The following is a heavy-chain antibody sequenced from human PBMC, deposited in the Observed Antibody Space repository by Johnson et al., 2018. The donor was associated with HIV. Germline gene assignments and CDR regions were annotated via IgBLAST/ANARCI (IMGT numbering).Heavy chain of an antibody. CDR1: GFTFDDYG. Sequence: VQLVESGGGLVQPGGSLRLSCAASGFTFDDYGMNWVRQAPGKGLEWVSGISWNSGSIGYADSVKGRFTISRDNAKNSLYLQMNSLRADDTAVYYCAIGRGEFPRHAFDIWGQGTMVTVSS. J-gene: IGHJ3*02. V-gene: IGHV3-9*01. D-gene: IGHD3-10*01. CDR2: ISWNSGSI. CDR3: AIGRGEFPRHAFDI.